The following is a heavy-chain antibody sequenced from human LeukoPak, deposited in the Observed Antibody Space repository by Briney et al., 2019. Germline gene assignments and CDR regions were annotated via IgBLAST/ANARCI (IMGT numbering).Heavy chain of an antibody. Sequence: SETLSLTCTVSGGSISSSNYYWGWIRQPPGKGLEWIGSMYYSGNTDYNPSLKSRVTISVDASKNQFSLKVNSVTAADTAVYYCARTLGWASSRYPFDGWGQGTLVTVSS. D-gene: IGHD3-16*02. J-gene: IGHJ4*02. CDR2: MYYSGNT. V-gene: IGHV4-39*01. CDR3: ARTLGWASSRYPFDG. CDR1: GGSISSSNYY.